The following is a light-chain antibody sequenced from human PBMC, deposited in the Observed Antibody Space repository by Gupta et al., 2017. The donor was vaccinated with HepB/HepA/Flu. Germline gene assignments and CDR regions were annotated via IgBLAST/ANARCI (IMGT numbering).Light chain of an antibody. CDR1: QSVSSY. CDR3: QQRNSWPLT. V-gene: IGKV3-11*01. J-gene: IGKJ4*01. Sequence: STGTLSLSPGERATLSCRASQSVSSYLAWYQQKPGQAPRLLIYEASNRATGIPARFSGSGSGTDFTLTISSLEPEDFAVYYCQQRNSWPLTFGGGTXVGIK. CDR2: EAS.